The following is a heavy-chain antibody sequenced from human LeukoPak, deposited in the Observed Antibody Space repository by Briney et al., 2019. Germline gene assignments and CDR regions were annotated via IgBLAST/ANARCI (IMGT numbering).Heavy chain of an antibody. D-gene: IGHD1-26*01. Sequence: EASVKVSCKASGYTFSSYGISWVRQAPGQGLEWMGWISDYNGDTNYAQKFQGRVTMTTDTSTSTAYMELRSLRSDDTAVYYCARGEADAFDIWGQGTMVTVSS. V-gene: IGHV1-18*01. CDR3: ARGEADAFDI. J-gene: IGHJ3*02. CDR2: ISDYNGDT. CDR1: GYTFSSYG.